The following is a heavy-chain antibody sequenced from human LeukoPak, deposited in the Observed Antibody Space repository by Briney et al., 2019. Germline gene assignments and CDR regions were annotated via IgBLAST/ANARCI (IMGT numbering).Heavy chain of an antibody. V-gene: IGHV3-21*01. J-gene: IGHJ6*02. CDR1: GFTFSSYS. CDR2: ISSSSSYI. CDR3: ARRIAAAGDDYYYYYGMDV. D-gene: IGHD6-13*01. Sequence: PGGSLRLSCAAPGFTFSSYSMNWVRQAPGKGLEWVSSISSSSSYIYYADSVKGRFTISRDNAKNSLYLQMNSLRAEDTAVYYCARRIAAAGDDYYYYYGMDVWGQGTTVTVSS.